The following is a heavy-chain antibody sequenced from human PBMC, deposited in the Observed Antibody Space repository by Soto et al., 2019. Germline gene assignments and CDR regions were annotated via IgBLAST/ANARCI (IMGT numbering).Heavy chain of an antibody. J-gene: IGHJ4*02. V-gene: IGHV3-30*09. CDR1: GFTFSSYA. D-gene: IGHD3-10*01. CDR3: ARDADPRYVLLWFGDPGGFDY. Sequence: GGSLRLSCAVSGFTFSSYAMHWVRQSPGKGLEWVAVISYYGSNKYYADSVKGRFAISRDNSKNTLYLQMNSLRAEDTAVYYCARDADPRYVLLWFGDPGGFDYWGQGTLVTVSS. CDR2: ISYYGSNK.